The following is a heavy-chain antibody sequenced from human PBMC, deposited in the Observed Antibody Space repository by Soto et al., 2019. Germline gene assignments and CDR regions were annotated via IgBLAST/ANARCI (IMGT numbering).Heavy chain of an antibody. CDR3: AGDESYGDYVADY. D-gene: IGHD4-17*01. V-gene: IGHV3-66*01. CDR2: IYSGGSA. Sequence: GGSLRLSCAASGLTVSSNYMIWVRQAPGKGLEWVSVIYSGGSAFYADSVKGRFTISRDNSKDTLYLQMSSLRAEDTAVYYCAGDESYGDYVADYWGQGILVTVSS. CDR1: GLTVSSNY. J-gene: IGHJ4*02.